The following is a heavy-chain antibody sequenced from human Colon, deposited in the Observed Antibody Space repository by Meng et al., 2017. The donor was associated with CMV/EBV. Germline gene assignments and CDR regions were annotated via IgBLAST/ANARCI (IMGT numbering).Heavy chain of an antibody. CDR2: ITWNSETI. CDR1: TYSISSGYY. Sequence: GGSLRLSCTVSTYSISSGYYWGWIRQPPGKGLEWVAGITWNSETIAYGDSVTGRFTVSRDNAKTALYLQMNTLRAEDTALYYCAKDVGANFFYGLDVWGQGTTVTVSS. J-gene: IGHJ6*02. CDR3: AKDVGANFFYGLDV. D-gene: IGHD3-16*01. V-gene: IGHV3-9*01.